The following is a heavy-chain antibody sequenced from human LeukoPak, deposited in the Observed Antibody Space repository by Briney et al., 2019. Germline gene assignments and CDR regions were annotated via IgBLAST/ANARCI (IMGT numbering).Heavy chain of an antibody. D-gene: IGHD5-18*01. CDR3: ARVLRAASWRSYDY. J-gene: IGHJ4*02. V-gene: IGHV4-61*01. CDR1: GGSVSNSLYY. CDR2: IYYNGDT. Sequence: SETLSLTCTVSGGSVSNSLYYWSWIRQPPGKGLEWIGYIYYNGDTNYNPSLKSRVIISIDTSSNQLSLRLNSMTAADTAVYYCARVLRAASWRSYDYWGQGSLVTVSS.